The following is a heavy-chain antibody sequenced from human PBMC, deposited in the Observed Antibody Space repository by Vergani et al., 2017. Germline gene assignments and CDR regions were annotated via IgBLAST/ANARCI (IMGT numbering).Heavy chain of an antibody. J-gene: IGHJ6*02. D-gene: IGHD3-10*01. Sequence: QLVQSGPEVKKPGTSVKVSCKASGYTFTSYGISWVRQAPGQGLEWMGWISAYNGNTNYAQKLQGRVTMTTDTSTSTAYMELRSLRSDDTAVYYCARGLVDYYGSGSPEEGYYYGMDVWGQGTTVTVSS. V-gene: IGHV1-18*01. CDR2: ISAYNGNT. CDR1: GYTFTSYG. CDR3: ARGLVDYYGSGSPEEGYYYGMDV.